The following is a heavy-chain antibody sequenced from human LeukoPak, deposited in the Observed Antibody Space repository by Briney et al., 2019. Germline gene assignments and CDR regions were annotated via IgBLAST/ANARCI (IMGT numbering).Heavy chain of an antibody. Sequence: GGSLRLSCAASGFTFSSYSMNWVRQAPGKGLEWVSSISSSSSYIYYADSVKGRFTISRDNAKNSLYLQMNNLRAEDTAVYYCARDSSGEDAFDIWGQGTMVTVSS. CDR3: ARDSSGEDAFDI. CDR2: ISSSSSYI. D-gene: IGHD7-27*01. V-gene: IGHV3-21*01. CDR1: GFTFSSYS. J-gene: IGHJ3*02.